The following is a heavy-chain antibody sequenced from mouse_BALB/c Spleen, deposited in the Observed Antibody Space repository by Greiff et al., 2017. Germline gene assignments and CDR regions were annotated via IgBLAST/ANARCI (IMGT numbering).Heavy chain of an antibody. V-gene: IGHV1-4*02. J-gene: IGHJ3*01. CDR3: ARWGGLAY. CDR1: GYTFTSYT. CDR2: INPSSGYT. Sequence: VQLQQSAAELARPGASVKMSCKASGYTFTSYTMHWVKQRPGQGLEWIGYINPSSGYTEYNQKFKDKTTLTADKSSSTAYMQLSSLTSEDSAVYYCARWGGLAYWGQGTLVTVSA.